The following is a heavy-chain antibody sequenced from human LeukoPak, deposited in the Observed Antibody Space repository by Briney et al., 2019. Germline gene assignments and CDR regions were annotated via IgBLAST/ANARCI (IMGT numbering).Heavy chain of an antibody. J-gene: IGHJ4*02. CDR1: GFTFRIYA. CDR2: ISGSGDNT. Sequence: GGSLRLSCAASGFTFRIYAMSWVRQAPGKGQEWVSAISGSGDNTYYTDSVKGRFTISRDNSNNTLSLQMDSLRAEDTAVYYCAKVAQPLVYFDHWGQGALVTVSS. CDR3: AKVAQPLVYFDH. V-gene: IGHV3-23*01. D-gene: IGHD1-1*01.